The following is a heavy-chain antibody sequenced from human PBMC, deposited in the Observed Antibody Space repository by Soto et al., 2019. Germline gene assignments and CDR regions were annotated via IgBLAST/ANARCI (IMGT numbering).Heavy chain of an antibody. CDR2: ISAYNGNT. V-gene: IGHV1-18*01. CDR1: CYTFTSYG. CDR3: ARDQTIFGVVIIRKGVDY. Sequence: GASVKVSCKASCYTFTSYGISLVRHDNGQWLECMGWISAYNGNTNYAQKLQGRVTMTTDTSTSTAYMELRSLRSDDTAVYYCARDQTIFGVVIIRKGVDYWGQGTLVTVSS. D-gene: IGHD3-3*01. J-gene: IGHJ4*02.